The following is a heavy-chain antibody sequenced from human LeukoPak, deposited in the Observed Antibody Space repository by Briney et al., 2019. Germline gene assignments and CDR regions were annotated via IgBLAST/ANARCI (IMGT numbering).Heavy chain of an antibody. D-gene: IGHD2-2*02. CDR1: GGSISSYY. Sequence: PSETLSLTCTVSGGSISSYYWSWIRQPPGKGLEWIGYIYYGGGTNYNPSLKSRVTISVDTSKNQFSLKLSSVTAADTAVYYCAREGYCSSTSCYKVFDYWGQGTLVTVSS. J-gene: IGHJ4*02. CDR2: IYYGGGT. V-gene: IGHV4-59*01. CDR3: AREGYCSSTSCYKVFDY.